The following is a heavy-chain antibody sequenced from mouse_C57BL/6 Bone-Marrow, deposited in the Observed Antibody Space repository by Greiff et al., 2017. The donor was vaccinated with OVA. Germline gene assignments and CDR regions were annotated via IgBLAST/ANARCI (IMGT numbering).Heavy chain of an antibody. CDR3: TALTGFAY. CDR1: GFTFSNYW. D-gene: IGHD4-1*01. J-gene: IGHJ3*01. CDR2: IRLKSDNYAT. V-gene: IGHV6-3*01. Sequence: EVQRVESGGGLVQPGGSMKLSCVASGFTFSNYWMNWVRQSPEKGLEWVAQIRLKSDNYATHYAESVKGRFTISRDDSKSSVYLQMNSLRAEDTGIYYCTALTGFAYWGQGTLVTVSA.